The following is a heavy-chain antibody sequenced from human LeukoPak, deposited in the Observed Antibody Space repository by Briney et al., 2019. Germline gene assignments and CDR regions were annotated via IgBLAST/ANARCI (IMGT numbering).Heavy chain of an antibody. CDR1: GFTFSTYN. CDR3: AKDVEMATIEGNFDY. Sequence: GGSLSLPCAASGFTFSTYNMNWVRQTPGKGLEWVAVISYDGSNKYYADSVKGRFTISRDNSKNTLYLQMNSLRAEDTAVYYCAKDVEMATIEGNFDYWGQGTLVTVSS. J-gene: IGHJ4*02. D-gene: IGHD5-24*01. CDR2: ISYDGSNK. V-gene: IGHV3-30*18.